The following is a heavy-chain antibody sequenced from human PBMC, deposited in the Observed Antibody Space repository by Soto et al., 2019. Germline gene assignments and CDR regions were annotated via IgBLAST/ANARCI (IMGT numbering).Heavy chain of an antibody. Sequence: TGGSLRLSCVVSGFTFSNFAMSWVRQAPGKGLEWVSTLTGSSGVTYYADSVKGRFAISRDNSRNTLSLQMNSLTAEDTAVYYCAKGGATYGLLTHDYWGQGTRVTVSS. J-gene: IGHJ4*02. CDR3: AKGGATYGLLTHDY. D-gene: IGHD3-9*01. CDR2: LTGSSGVT. V-gene: IGHV3-23*01. CDR1: GFTFSNFA.